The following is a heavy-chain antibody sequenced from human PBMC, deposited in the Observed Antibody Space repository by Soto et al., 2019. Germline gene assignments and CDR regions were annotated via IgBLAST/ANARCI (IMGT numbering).Heavy chain of an antibody. D-gene: IGHD3-9*01. CDR1: GFTFSNYV. CDR2: ISGTGGST. J-gene: IGHJ4*02. V-gene: IGHV3-23*01. Sequence: GGSLRLSCAASGFTFSNYVLSWVRQAPGKGLEWVSAISGTGGSTYYADSVKGRFTISRDNAKNSLYLQMNSLRAEDTALYYCAKGLDILTGYYRPRTFDYWGQGTLVTVSS. CDR3: AKGLDILTGYYRPRTFDY.